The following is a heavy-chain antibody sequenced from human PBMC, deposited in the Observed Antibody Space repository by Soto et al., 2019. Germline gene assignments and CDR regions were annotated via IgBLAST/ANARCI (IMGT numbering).Heavy chain of an antibody. CDR1: GYTFTSYG. D-gene: IGHD6-6*01. CDR2: ISAYNGDT. V-gene: IGHV1-18*04. CDR3: ARDQEYSTSGLYWFDL. J-gene: IGHJ5*02. Sequence: ASVKVSCKASGYTFTSYGITWVRQAPGQDLEWMGWISAYNGDTNYAQRLQGRVTMTKDTSTSTVYMELKSLKSGDTAVYYCARDQEYSTSGLYWFDLWGQGTLVTVSS.